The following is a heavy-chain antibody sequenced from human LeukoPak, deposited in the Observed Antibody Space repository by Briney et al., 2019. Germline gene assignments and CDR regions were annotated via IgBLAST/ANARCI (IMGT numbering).Heavy chain of an antibody. Sequence: PGGSLRLSCAASGFTFSSYAMSWVRQAPGKGLEWVSAISGSGGSTYYADSVKGRFTISRDSSKNTLYLQMNSLRAEDTAVYYCAKDKKYSSSWYSSGFDYWGQGTLVTVSS. CDR3: AKDKKYSSSWYSSGFDY. CDR2: ISGSGGST. D-gene: IGHD6-13*01. CDR1: GFTFSSYA. V-gene: IGHV3-23*01. J-gene: IGHJ4*02.